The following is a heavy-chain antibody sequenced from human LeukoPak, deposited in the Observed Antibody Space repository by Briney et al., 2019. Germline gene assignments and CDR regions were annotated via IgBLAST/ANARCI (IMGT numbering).Heavy chain of an antibody. D-gene: IGHD3-9*01. CDR1: GFTFSSYS. CDR2: ISSSSSYI. V-gene: IGHV3-21*01. Sequence: GGPLRLSCAASGFTFSSYSMNWVRQAPGKGLEWVSSISSSSSYIYYADSVKGRFTISRDNAKNSLYLQMNSLRAEDTAVYYCARDYDILTGYSHFDYWGQGTLVTVSS. CDR3: ARDYDILTGYSHFDY. J-gene: IGHJ4*02.